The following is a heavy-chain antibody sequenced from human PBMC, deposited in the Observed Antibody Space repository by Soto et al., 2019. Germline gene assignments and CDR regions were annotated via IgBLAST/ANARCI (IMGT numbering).Heavy chain of an antibody. J-gene: IGHJ6*02. CDR3: ARLDGEYSSGWYSIRYYGMDV. V-gene: IGHV5-51*01. D-gene: IGHD6-13*01. CDR2: IYPGDSDT. Sequence: GESLKISCKGSGYSFTSYWIGWVRQMPGKGLEWMGIIYPGDSDTRYSPSFQGQVTISADKSISTAYLQWSSLKASDTAMYYCARLDGEYSSGWYSIRYYGMDVWGQGTTVTVSS. CDR1: GYSFTSYW.